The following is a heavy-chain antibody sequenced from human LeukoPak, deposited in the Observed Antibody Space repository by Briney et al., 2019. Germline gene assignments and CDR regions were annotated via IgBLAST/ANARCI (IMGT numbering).Heavy chain of an antibody. CDR1: GGSFSGYY. D-gene: IGHD2-2*01. CDR3: ASGSSTEDNWFDP. J-gene: IGHJ5*02. Sequence: SETLSLTCAVYGGSFSGYYWSWIRQPPGKGLEWIGEINHSGSTNYNPSLKSRVTISVDTSKNQFSLKLSSVTAADTAVYYCASGSSTEDNWFDPWGQGTLVTVSS. CDR2: INHSGST. V-gene: IGHV4-34*01.